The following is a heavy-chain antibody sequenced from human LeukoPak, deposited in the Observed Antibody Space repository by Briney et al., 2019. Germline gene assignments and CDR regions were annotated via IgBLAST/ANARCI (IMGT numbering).Heavy chain of an antibody. Sequence: SVKVSCKASGCTFSSYAISWVRQAPGQGLEWMGWIIPIFGTANYAQKCQGRVPITAAKSTSTAYMELRSMRSEDQAVYYCERDWGVVVSAASDYYYYYMDVWGKGTTVTVFS. CDR3: ERDWGVVVSAASDYYYYYMDV. V-gene: IGHV1-69*06. CDR2: IIPIFGTA. D-gene: IGHD2-2*01. J-gene: IGHJ6*03. CDR1: GCTFSSYA.